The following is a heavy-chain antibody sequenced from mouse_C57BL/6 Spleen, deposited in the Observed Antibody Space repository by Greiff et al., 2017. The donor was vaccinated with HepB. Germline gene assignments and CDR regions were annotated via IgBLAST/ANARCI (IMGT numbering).Heavy chain of an antibody. CDR3: TRRGGLYDYDGFAY. CDR2: IDPETGGT. J-gene: IGHJ3*01. Sequence: VKLMESGAELVRPGASVTLSCKASGYTFTDYEMHWVKQTPVHGLEWIGAIDPETGGTAYNQKFKGKAILTADKSSSTAYMELRSLTSEDSAVYYCTRRGGLYDYDGFAYWGQGTLVTVSA. V-gene: IGHV1-15*01. CDR1: GYTFTDYE. D-gene: IGHD2-4*01.